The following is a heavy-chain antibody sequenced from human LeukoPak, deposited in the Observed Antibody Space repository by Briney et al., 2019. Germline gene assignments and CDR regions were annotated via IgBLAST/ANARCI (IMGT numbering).Heavy chain of an antibody. V-gene: IGHV3-20*04. J-gene: IGHJ4*02. D-gene: IGHD3-22*01. CDR1: GFTFDDYG. CDR2: INWNGGST. Sequence: GGSLRLSCAASGFTFDDYGMSWVRQAPGKGLEWVSGINWNGGSTGYADAVKGRFTISRDNAKNSLYLQMNSLRAEDSALYYCARVGYYDSSGSDYWGQGTLVTVSS. CDR3: ARVGYYDSSGSDY.